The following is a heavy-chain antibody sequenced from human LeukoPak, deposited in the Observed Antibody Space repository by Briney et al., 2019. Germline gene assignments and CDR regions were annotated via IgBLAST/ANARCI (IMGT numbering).Heavy chain of an antibody. CDR1: GFTFSSCW. J-gene: IGHJ4*02. Sequence: GGSLRLSCAASGFTFSSCWMSWVRQAPGKGLDWVANIKEDGSEKNYVDSVKGRFTISRDNAENSLYLQMNSLRAEDTAVYYCARSCDWTFDYWGQGTLVTVSS. CDR2: IKEDGSEK. V-gene: IGHV3-7*05. D-gene: IGHD1-1*01. CDR3: ARSCDWTFDY.